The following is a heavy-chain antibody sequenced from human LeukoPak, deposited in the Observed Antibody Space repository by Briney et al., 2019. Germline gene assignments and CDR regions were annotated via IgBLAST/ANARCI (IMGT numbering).Heavy chain of an antibody. V-gene: IGHV4-59*01. D-gene: IGHD1-26*01. J-gene: IGHJ4*02. CDR2: IYYSGST. Sequence: SETLSLTCTVSGGSISSYYWSWIRQPPGKGLEWIGYIYYSGSTNYSPSLKSRVTISVDTSKNQFSLKLSSVTAADTAVYYCAREGGSYFDYWGQGTLVTVSS. CDR1: GGSISSYY. CDR3: AREGGSYFDY.